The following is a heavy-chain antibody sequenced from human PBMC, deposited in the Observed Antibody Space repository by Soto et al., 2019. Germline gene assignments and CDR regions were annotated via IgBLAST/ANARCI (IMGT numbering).Heavy chain of an antibody. CDR2: IYYSGST. CDR3: VGRVDAFDI. Sequence: QLRETMSLTCTVSGGSISSSSYYWGWIRQPPGKGLEWIGSIYYSGSTYYNPSLKSRVTISVDTSKNQFSLKLSSVTAADTAVYYCVGRVDAFDIWGQGTMVTVSS. V-gene: IGHV4-39*07. D-gene: IGHD3-10*01. CDR1: GGSISSSSYY. J-gene: IGHJ3*02.